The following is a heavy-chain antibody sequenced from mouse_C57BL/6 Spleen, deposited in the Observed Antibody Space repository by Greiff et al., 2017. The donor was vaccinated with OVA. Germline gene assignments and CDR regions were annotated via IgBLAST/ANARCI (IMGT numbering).Heavy chain of an antibody. J-gene: IGHJ4*01. CDR1: GYAFSSSW. V-gene: IGHV1-82*01. CDR2: IYPGDGDT. CDR3: ARDYRGSMDY. Sequence: VQLQQSGPELVKPGASVKISCKASGYAFSSSWMNWVKQRPGKGLEWIGRIYPGDGDTNYNGKFKGKATLTADKSSSTAYMQLSSLTSEASAVYFCARDYRGSMDYWGQGTSVTVSS. D-gene: IGHD2-14*01.